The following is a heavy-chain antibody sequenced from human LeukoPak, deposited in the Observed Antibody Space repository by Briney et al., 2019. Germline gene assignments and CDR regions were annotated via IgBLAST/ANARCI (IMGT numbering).Heavy chain of an antibody. V-gene: IGHV3-48*03. CDR2: ISSSGGTI. D-gene: IGHD3-10*02. J-gene: IGHJ6*04. Sequence: GGSLGLSCAASEFTFSSYAMNWVRQAPGKGLEWVSYISSSGGTIYYADSVKGRFTISRDNAKNSLYLQMNSLRAEDTAVYYCAELGITMIGGVWGKGTTVTISS. CDR3: AELGITMIGGV. CDR1: EFTFSSYA.